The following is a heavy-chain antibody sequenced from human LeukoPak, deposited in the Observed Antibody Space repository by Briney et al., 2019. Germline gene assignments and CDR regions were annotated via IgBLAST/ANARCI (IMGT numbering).Heavy chain of an antibody. CDR3: ARDRHDFWSGYPIQ. CDR2: MNPKSGNT. Sequence: VASVKVSCKASGYTFTRYDINWVRQATGQGLEWMGWMNPKSGNTGHAQKFQGRVSITTDESTSTAYMELSSLRSEDTAAYYCARDRHDFWSGYPIQWGQGTLVTVSS. CDR1: GYTFTRYD. V-gene: IGHV1-8*03. J-gene: IGHJ4*02. D-gene: IGHD3-3*01.